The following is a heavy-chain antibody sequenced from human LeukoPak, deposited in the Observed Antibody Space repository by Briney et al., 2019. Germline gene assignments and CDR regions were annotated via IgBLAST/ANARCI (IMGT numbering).Heavy chain of an antibody. V-gene: IGHV4-4*07. CDR1: GGSISSYY. Sequence: PSETLSLTCTVSGGSISSYYWSWIRQPAGKGLEWIGRIYTSGSTNYNPSLKSRVTMSVATSKNQFSLKLSSVTAADTAVYYCAGGNYSSLRSRYYYYYRGVWGKGATVTVSS. CDR2: IYTSGST. CDR3: AGGNYSSLRSRYYYYYRGV. J-gene: IGHJ6*03. D-gene: IGHD6-19*01.